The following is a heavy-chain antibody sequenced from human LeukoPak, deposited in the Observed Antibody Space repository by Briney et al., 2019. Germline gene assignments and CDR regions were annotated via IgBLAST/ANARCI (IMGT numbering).Heavy chain of an antibody. CDR2: INTGSST. D-gene: IGHD4-23*01. Sequence: GGSLRLSCAASGFSFSSHWMHWVRQAPGKGLVWVSRINTGSSTSYADSVKGRFTMSRDNAKNTLYPHMNSLRAEDTAVYYCARGLINSGATNFDLWGQGTLVTVSS. J-gene: IGHJ4*02. CDR3: ARGLINSGATNFDL. CDR1: GFSFSSHW. V-gene: IGHV3-74*01.